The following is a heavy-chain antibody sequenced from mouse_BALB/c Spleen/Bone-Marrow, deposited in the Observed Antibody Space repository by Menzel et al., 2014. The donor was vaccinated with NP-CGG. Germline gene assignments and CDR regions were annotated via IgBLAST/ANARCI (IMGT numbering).Heavy chain of an antibody. Sequence: EVQLQQSGAELVKPGASVKLSCTASGFNIKDTYMHWVKQRPEQGLEWIGRIDPANGNTKYDQKFQGKATVTADTSSNTAYLQLSSLTSEDSAVYYCVRSFFFCLFFDYWGQGTTLTVSS. CDR1: GFNIKDTY. J-gene: IGHJ2*01. CDR3: VRSFFFCLFFDY. CDR2: IDPANGNT. V-gene: IGHV14-3*02.